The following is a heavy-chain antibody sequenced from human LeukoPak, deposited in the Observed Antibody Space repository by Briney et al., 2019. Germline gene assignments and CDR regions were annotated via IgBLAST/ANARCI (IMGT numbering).Heavy chain of an antibody. Sequence: GGSLRLSCAASGFTFSNYVMSWVRQAPGKGLEWVSGISGSGGRTFYADSVKGRFTISRDNSKTTLYLQMNSLRAEDTAVYYCAKDSWRDQLPFSFDHWGQGTLVIVSS. CDR3: AKDSWRDQLPFSFDH. D-gene: IGHD1-1*01. CDR1: GFTFSNYV. V-gene: IGHV3-23*01. J-gene: IGHJ4*02. CDR2: ISGSGGRT.